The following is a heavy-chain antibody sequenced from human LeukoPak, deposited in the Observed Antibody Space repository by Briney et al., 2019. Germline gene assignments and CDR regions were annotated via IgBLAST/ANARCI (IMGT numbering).Heavy chain of an antibody. CDR2: ISYDGSNK. Sequence: GGSLRLSCAASGFTFSSYAMHWVRQAPGKGLEGVAVISYDGSNKYYADSVKGRFTISRDNSKNSLYLQMNSLRAEDTAVYYCAKCILTGYYKGYMDVWGKGTTVTISS. V-gene: IGHV3-30*04. J-gene: IGHJ6*03. CDR1: GFTFSSYA. D-gene: IGHD3-9*01. CDR3: AKCILTGYYKGYMDV.